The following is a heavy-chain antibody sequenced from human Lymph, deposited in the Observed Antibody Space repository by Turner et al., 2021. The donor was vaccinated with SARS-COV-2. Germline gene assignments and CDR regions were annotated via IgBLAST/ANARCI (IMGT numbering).Heavy chain of an antibody. Sequence: VQLVQSGAAVQEPGASVKVSCKASGYTFPVYYLHWVRQAPGQGLEWMEWINPDSGGTNYAQNFQDRVTMTRDTSISTAYMELSRLRSDDTAVYYCARGGLYYYDSSAYYGDAFDFWGQGTMVTVSS. CDR2: INPDSGGT. CDR1: GYTFPVYY. J-gene: IGHJ3*01. CDR3: ARGGLYYYDSSAYYGDAFDF. D-gene: IGHD3-22*01. V-gene: IGHV1-2*02.